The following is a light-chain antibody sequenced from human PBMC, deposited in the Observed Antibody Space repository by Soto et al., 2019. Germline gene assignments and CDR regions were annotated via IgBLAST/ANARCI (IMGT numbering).Light chain of an antibody. J-gene: IGLJ3*02. CDR1: ALPKQY. CDR2: KDS. V-gene: IGLV3-25*03. CDR3: QSADSSGTSWV. Sequence: SYELTQPPSVSVSPGQTARITCSGDALPKQYAYWYQQKPGQAPVLVIYKDSERPSGIPERFSGSSSGTTVTLTISGVQAEDEADYYCQSADSSGTSWVFSGGTQLTVL.